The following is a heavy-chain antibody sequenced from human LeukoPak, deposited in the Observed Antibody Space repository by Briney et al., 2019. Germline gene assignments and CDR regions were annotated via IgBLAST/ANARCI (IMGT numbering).Heavy chain of an antibody. CDR1: GGSISSSSYY. Sequence: KPSETLSLTCTVSGGSISSSSYYWGWIRQPPGKGLEWIGSIYYSGSTYYNPSLKGRVTISVDTSKNQFSLKLSSVTAADTAVYYCARHVWVPDSWSGGNWFDPWGQGTLVTVSS. D-gene: IGHD3-3*01. CDR2: IYYSGST. J-gene: IGHJ5*02. V-gene: IGHV4-39*01. CDR3: ARHVWVPDSWSGGNWFDP.